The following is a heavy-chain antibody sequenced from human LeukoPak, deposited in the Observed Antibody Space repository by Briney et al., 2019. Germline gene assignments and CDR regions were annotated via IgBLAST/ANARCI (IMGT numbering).Heavy chain of an antibody. CDR3: ARDSRFESMYYYDSSGTDAFDI. Sequence: ASVKVSCKASGYTFTGYYMHWVRQAPGQGLEWMGWINPNSGDTNFAQNFQGRVTMTRDTSISTAYMELSRLRSDDTAVYYCARDSRFESMYYYDSSGTDAFDIWGQGTMVTVSS. J-gene: IGHJ3*02. D-gene: IGHD3-22*01. CDR2: INPNSGDT. CDR1: GYTFTGYY. V-gene: IGHV1-2*02.